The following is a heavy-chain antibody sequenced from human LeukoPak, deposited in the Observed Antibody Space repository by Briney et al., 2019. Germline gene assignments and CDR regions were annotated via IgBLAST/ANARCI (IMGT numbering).Heavy chain of an antibody. J-gene: IGHJ4*02. CDR3: TRDSLTAGYCGGDCYNEFDY. Sequence: GGSLRLSCTASGFTFCDYAMSWVRQAPGKGLEWVGFIRSKAYGGTTEYAASVKGRFTISRDDSKSIAYLQTNSLNTEDTAVYYCTRDSLTAGYCGGDCYNEFDYWGQGTLVTVSS. D-gene: IGHD2-21*02. CDR1: GFTFCDYA. V-gene: IGHV3-49*04. CDR2: IRSKAYGGTT.